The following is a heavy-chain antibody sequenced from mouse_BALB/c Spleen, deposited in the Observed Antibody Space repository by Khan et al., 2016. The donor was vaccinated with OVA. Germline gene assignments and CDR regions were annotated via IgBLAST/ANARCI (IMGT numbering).Heavy chain of an antibody. D-gene: IGHD2-12*01. J-gene: IGHJ1*01. V-gene: IGHV1-4*01. Sequence: QIQLVQSGAELARPGASVKMSCKASGYTFTSYTIQWVKQRPGQGLEWVGYINPRGDYTDYNQKFKDKATLTADKSSSAAYIQLSSLTSDDSAVYSCARAYDGAAFFDVWGAGTTVTVSS. CDR3: ARAYDGAAFFDV. CDR1: GYTFTSYT. CDR2: INPRGDYT.